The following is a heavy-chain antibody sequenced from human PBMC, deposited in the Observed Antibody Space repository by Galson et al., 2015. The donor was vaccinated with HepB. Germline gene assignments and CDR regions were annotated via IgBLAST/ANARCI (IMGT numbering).Heavy chain of an antibody. CDR2: IWADGSTQ. V-gene: IGHV3-33*01. CDR3: AREAHIAVAAFDS. J-gene: IGHJ4*02. D-gene: IGHD2-21*01. CDR1: GFAFSDFG. Sequence: SLRLSCAASGFAFSDFGIHWVRQAPGKGLEWVALIWADGSTQHYADSVRGRLRISRDSSKNTVYLQMNSLRADDTAVYYCAREAHIAVAAFDSWGQGTLVTVSS.